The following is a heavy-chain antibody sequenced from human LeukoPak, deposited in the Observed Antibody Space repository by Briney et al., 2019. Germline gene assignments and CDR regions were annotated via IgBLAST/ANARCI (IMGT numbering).Heavy chain of an antibody. D-gene: IGHD4-17*01. J-gene: IGHJ5*02. CDR2: IWYDGTNK. Sequence: GRSLRLSCAASGFTFSAYGMHWLRQAPGKGLEWVAIIWYDGTNKYYTDSVKGRFTISRDNSKNTLYLQMNSLRAEDTAVYYCAKKAGNDYGDQNWFDPWGQGTLVTVSS. V-gene: IGHV3-33*06. CDR3: AKKAGNDYGDQNWFDP. CDR1: GFTFSAYG.